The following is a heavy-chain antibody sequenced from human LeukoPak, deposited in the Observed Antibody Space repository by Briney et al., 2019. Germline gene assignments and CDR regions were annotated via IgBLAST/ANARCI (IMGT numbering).Heavy chain of an antibody. CDR1: GYTFGSDD. CDR2: INPNNGNL. D-gene: IGHD3-10*01. V-gene: IGHV1-8*03. CDR3: AKVWGLWFGDSLNAFDI. J-gene: IGHJ3*02. Sequence: ASVKVSCKASGYTFGSDDINWVRQATGQGLEWMGWINPNNGNLGYAQKFQGRVTITRNTPISTAYMELSSLTSEDTAVYYCAKVWGLWFGDSLNAFDIWGQGKMVTVSS.